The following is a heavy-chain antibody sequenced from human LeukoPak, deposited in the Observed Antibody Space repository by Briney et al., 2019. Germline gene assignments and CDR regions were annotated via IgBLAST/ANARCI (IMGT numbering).Heavy chain of an antibody. J-gene: IGHJ4*02. V-gene: IGHV3-21*01. D-gene: IGHD3-22*01. Sequence: GGSLRLSCAASGFTFSSYSMNWVRQAPGKGLEWVSSISSSSSYIYYADSVEGRFTISRDNAKNSLYLQMNSLRAEDTAVYYCARDSYYYDSSGYYFDYWGQGTLVTVSS. CDR1: GFTFSSYS. CDR2: ISSSSSYI. CDR3: ARDSYYYDSSGYYFDY.